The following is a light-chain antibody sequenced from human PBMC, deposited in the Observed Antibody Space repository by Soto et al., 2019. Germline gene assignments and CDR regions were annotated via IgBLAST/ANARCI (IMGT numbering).Light chain of an antibody. V-gene: IGKV3-20*01. CDR1: QSVSSSY. CDR3: QQYGSSRWT. CDR2: GAS. J-gene: IGKJ1*01. Sequence: EIGLTQSPGTLSLSPGERATLSCRASQSVSSSYLAWYQQKPGQAPRLLIYGASSRATGIPDRFSGSGSGTDVTLTISRLEPEDFAVYYCQQYGSSRWTFGQGTKVEIK.